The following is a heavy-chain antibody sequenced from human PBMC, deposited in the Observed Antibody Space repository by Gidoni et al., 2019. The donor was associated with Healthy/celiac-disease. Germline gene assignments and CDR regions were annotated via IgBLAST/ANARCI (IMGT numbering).Heavy chain of an antibody. D-gene: IGHD2-2*02. CDR2: TRNKANSYTT. J-gene: IGHJ4*02. CDR1: GFTFSNDY. Sequence: EVQLVESGGGLVQPGGSLRLSCAASGFTFSNDYMDWVRQAPGKGLEWVGRTRNKANSYTTEYAASVKGRFTIARDDSKNSLYLQMNSLKTEDTAVYYCARRQNTFQGGYYFDYWGQGTLVTVSS. V-gene: IGHV3-72*01. CDR3: ARRQNTFQGGYYFDY.